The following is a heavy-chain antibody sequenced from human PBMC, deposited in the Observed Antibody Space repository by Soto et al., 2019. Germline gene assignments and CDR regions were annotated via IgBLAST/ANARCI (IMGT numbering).Heavy chain of an antibody. CDR3: ARDTPPTDY. CDR1: GYTFTSYH. V-gene: IGHV1-18*01. J-gene: IGHJ4*02. CDR2: ISAYNTNT. Sequence: QVQLVQYGAEVKKPGASVKVSCKNSGYTFTSYHISWVRQAPGQGLEWMGWISAYNTNTNYAQKFQGRFTMTTDTLTSTAYMELRSLRSDDTAVYYCARDTPPTDYWCQGTLVTVSS.